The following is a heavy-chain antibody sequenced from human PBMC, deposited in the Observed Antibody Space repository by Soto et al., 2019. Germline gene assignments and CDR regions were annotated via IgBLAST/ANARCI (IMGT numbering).Heavy chain of an antibody. J-gene: IGHJ4*02. CDR2: ISSDGSRK. CDR3: ARGCSGGTNCFYFDF. V-gene: IGHV3-30*03. CDR1: AFTFGNFG. Sequence: QVQLVESGGGVVQPGRSLRLSCAASAFTFGNFGIHWVRQAPGKGLEWVADISSDGSRKFYADSVKGRFTISRDNSKNTLYLQMNSLRTEDTAVYFCARGCSGGTNCFYFDFWGQGILVTVSS. D-gene: IGHD6-13*01.